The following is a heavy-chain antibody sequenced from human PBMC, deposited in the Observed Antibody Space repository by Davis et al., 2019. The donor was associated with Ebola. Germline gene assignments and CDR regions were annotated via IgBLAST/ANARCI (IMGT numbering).Heavy chain of an antibody. Sequence: HSQTLSLTCAISGDSVSSAGWNWIRQSPSRGLEWLGRTYYTSKWFNDYAVFLQGRITINPDTSKNQFSLQLNSVTPEDTAVYYCVRGWGRTGMGVWGQGTTVTVSS. CDR1: GDSVSSAG. J-gene: IGHJ6*02. V-gene: IGHV6-1*01. D-gene: IGHD1-26*01. CDR3: VRGWGRTGMGV. CDR2: TYYTSKWFN.